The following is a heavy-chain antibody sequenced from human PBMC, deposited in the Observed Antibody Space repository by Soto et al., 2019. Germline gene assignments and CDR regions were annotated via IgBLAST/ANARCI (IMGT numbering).Heavy chain of an antibody. V-gene: IGHV6-1*01. CDR1: GDSVSSNSAA. Sequence: SPTLSLTCAISGDSVSSNSAAWNWSRQSPSRGLEWLGRTLYRSKWYNDYAASVESRITINPDTSKNQFSLQLNSVTPEDTAVYYCARDHSSDGYYFDYWGQGALVTVSS. J-gene: IGHJ4*02. CDR3: ARDHSSDGYYFDY. CDR2: TLYRSKWYN. D-gene: IGHD6-19*01.